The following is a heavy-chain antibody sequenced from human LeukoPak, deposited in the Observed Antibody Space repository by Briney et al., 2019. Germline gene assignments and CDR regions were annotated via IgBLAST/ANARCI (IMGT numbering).Heavy chain of an antibody. CDR3: ARMYSGTSYYFYY. D-gene: IGHD1-26*01. CDR1: GVSISTYY. V-gene: IGHV4-59*01. CDR2: FSYSGST. Sequence: SETLSLTCSVSGVSISTYYWIWIWQPPAKCVEWMGFFSYSGSTKYNPSLKSRVTMSVDTSKNQFSLKLNSVTAADTAVYYCARMYSGTSYYFYYWGQRTLVTVSS. J-gene: IGHJ4*02.